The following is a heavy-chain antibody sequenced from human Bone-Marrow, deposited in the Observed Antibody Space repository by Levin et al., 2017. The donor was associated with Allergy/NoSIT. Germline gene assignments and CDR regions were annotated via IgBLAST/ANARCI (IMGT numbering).Heavy chain of an antibody. D-gene: IGHD3-9*01. CDR3: AKYYDILTGDHYFDY. J-gene: IGHJ4*02. Sequence: GGSLRLSCAASGFTFSSYWMSWVRQAPGKGLEWVANIKQDGSEKYYVDSVKGRFTISRDNAKNSLYLQMNSLRAEDTAVYYCAKYYDILTGDHYFDYWGQGTLVTVSS. CDR2: IKQDGSEK. CDR1: GFTFSSYW. V-gene: IGHV3-7*01.